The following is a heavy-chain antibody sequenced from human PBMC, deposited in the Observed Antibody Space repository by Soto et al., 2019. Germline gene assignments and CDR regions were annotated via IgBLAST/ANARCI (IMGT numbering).Heavy chain of an antibody. CDR2: FNPNSGGT. CDR1: GYTFTVYY. CDR3: AREGYSGYEAYCMDA. D-gene: IGHD5-12*01. J-gene: IGHJ6*02. Sequence: QVQLVQSGAEVKKPGASVKVSCKASGYTFTVYYMHWVRQAPGQGLEWMGWFNPNSGGTNYAQKFQGWVTMTSDTSTSTAYMELSRLRSDDTAVYYCAREGYSGYEAYCMDAWGQGTTVTVSS. V-gene: IGHV1-2*04.